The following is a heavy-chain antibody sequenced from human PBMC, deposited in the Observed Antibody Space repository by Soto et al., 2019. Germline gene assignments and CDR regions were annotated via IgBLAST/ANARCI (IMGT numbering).Heavy chain of an antibody. CDR3: ARDSGDYVIGWFDP. D-gene: IGHD4-17*01. CDR1: GGSISSGDYY. Sequence: QVQLQESGPGLVKPSQTLSLTCSVSGGSISSGDYYWSWIRQPPGKGLEWIGYIYYSGSTYYNPSLKSRVTXXVXTXXNQFSLKLSSVTAADTAVYYCARDSGDYVIGWFDPWGQGTLVTVSS. V-gene: IGHV4-30-4*01. J-gene: IGHJ5*02. CDR2: IYYSGST.